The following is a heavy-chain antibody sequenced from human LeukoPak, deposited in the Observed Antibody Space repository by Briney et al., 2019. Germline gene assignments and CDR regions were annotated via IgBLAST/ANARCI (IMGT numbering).Heavy chain of an antibody. V-gene: IGHV3-33*01. CDR3: ARDTAVITGPFDY. D-gene: IGHD3-16*01. J-gene: IGHJ4*02. CDR1: GFNFNSCG. CDR2: IWHDGSKK. Sequence: GGSLRLSCAASGFNFNSCGMHWVRQAPGKGLXXXAVIWHDGSKKYYADSVKGRFTISRDNSKNTLYLQMNSLRVEGSAVYFCARDTAVITGPFDYWGQGTLVTVSS.